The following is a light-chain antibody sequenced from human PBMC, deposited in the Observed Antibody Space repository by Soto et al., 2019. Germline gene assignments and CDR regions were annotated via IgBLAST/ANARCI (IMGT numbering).Light chain of an antibody. J-gene: IGLJ1*01. CDR1: SSDVGGYNY. Sequence: QAVLTQHASVSGSPGQSITISCTGTSSDVGGYNYVAWYQQHPGKAPKLMIYEVSNRPSGVSNRFSGSKSGNTASLTISGLQAEDEADYYCSSYTSSSTLVFGTGTKVTV. V-gene: IGLV2-14*01. CDR3: SSYTSSSTLV. CDR2: EVS.